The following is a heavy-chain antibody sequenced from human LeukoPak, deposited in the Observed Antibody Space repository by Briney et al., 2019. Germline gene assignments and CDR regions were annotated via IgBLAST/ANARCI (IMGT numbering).Heavy chain of an antibody. D-gene: IGHD6-13*01. Sequence: PSETPSLTCTVSGGSISSYYWSWIRQPPGKGLEWIGYIYYSGSTNYNPSLKSRVTISVDTSKNQFSLKLSSVTAADTAVYYCARVRGYSSLNAFDIWGQGTMVTVSS. J-gene: IGHJ3*02. CDR3: ARVRGYSSLNAFDI. V-gene: IGHV4-59*01. CDR2: IYYSGST. CDR1: GGSISSYY.